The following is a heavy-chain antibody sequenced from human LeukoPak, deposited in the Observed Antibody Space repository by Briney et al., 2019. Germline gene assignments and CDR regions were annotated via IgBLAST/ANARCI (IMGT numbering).Heavy chain of an antibody. CDR1: GGSFSGYY. CDR3: ARGPAHYDSSGYSKEFDY. Sequence: SETLSLTCAVYGGSFSGYYWSWIRQPPGKGQEWIGEINHSGSTNYNPSLKSRVTISVDTSKNQFSLKLSSVTAADTAVYYCARGPAHYDSSGYSKEFDYWGQGTLVTVSS. V-gene: IGHV4-34*01. CDR2: INHSGST. D-gene: IGHD3-22*01. J-gene: IGHJ4*02.